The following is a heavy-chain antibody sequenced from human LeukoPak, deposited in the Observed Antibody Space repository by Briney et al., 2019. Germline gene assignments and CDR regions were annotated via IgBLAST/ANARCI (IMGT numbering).Heavy chain of an antibody. V-gene: IGHV4-34*01. Sequence: SETLSLTCAVYGGSCDDYSCSWIRQPPGKGLEWIGEIHPSGIFYYNSSLVSRVTISIDTSKSQFSLRLTSVTAADTAFYYCARGRDRSKAGDHWGQGSLVTVSS. J-gene: IGHJ4*02. D-gene: IGHD5-24*01. CDR3: ARGRDRSKAGDH. CDR2: IHPSGIF. CDR1: GGSCDDYS.